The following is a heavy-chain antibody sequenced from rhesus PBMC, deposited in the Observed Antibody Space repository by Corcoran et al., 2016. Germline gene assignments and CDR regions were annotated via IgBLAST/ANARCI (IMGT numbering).Heavy chain of an antibody. V-gene: IGHV4-169*02. CDR3: ASGFGYYYDSTPTGYFDL. J-gene: IGHJ2*01. Sequence: QLQLQESGPGLVKPSETLSVTCAVSGGSISSSYWSWIRQAPGKGLEWIGYIYVSGSSTNYNPSLKSRVTLSVDTSKNQLSLKLSSVTAADTAVYYCASGFGYYYDSTPTGYFDLWGPGTPITISS. D-gene: IGHD3-28*01. CDR1: GGSISSSY. CDR2: IYVSGSST.